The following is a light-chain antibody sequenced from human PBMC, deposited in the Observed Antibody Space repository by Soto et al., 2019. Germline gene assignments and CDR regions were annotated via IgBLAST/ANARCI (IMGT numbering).Light chain of an antibody. Sequence: AIRMTQSPSSLSASTGDRVTITCRASQGINSYLAWYQQKPGKAPKLLIYAASTLQSGVPSKLSGSGSGTDFSLTISFLQSEDFATYYCQQYYSYPPITFGQGTRLEIK. CDR2: AAS. CDR1: QGINSY. J-gene: IGKJ5*01. V-gene: IGKV1-8*01. CDR3: QQYYSYPPIT.